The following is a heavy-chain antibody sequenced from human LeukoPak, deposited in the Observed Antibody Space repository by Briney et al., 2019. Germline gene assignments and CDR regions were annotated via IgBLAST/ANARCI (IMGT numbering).Heavy chain of an antibody. CDR2: IKTKTDGEST. Sequence: GGSLRLSCAVSGFTFKNAWMNWVRQAPGKGLEWVGRIKTKTDGESTDYAAPVNDRFTISRDDSKDTLFLHMSNLKTEDTAVYYCTTDSLFGDDYNPDPFDYWGQGTLVAVSS. V-gene: IGHV3-15*01. CDR3: TTDSLFGDDYNPDPFDY. J-gene: IGHJ4*02. CDR1: GFTFKNAW. D-gene: IGHD5-24*01.